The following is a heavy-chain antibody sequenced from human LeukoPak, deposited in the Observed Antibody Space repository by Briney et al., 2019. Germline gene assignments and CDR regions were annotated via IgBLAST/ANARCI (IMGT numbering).Heavy chain of an antibody. J-gene: IGHJ3*02. D-gene: IGHD3-16*01. CDR3: ARVYYIWGTPVRGYAFDI. V-gene: IGHV1-2*02. CDR1: VYTFTGYY. Sequence: ASVKVSCKASVYTFTGYYMHWVRQAPGQGLEWMGWSNPNSGGTNYAQKFQGRVTMTRDTSISTAYMELSRLRSDDTAVYYCARVYYIWGTPVRGYAFDIWGQGTMVTVSS. CDR2: SNPNSGGT.